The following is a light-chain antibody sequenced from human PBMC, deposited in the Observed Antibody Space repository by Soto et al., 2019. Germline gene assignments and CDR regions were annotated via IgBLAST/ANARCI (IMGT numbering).Light chain of an antibody. CDR2: DVN. CDR1: SSDIGAYNF. V-gene: IGLV2-14*03. CDR3: TSLTTSTTMI. J-gene: IGLJ2*01. Sequence: QSVLTQPASVSGSPGQSITISCTGTSSDIGAYNFVSWYQQHPGKAPKLMLYDVNIRPSGVSNRFSGSKSGNTASLTISGLQAQDEADYYSTSLTTSTTMIFGGGTKLTVL.